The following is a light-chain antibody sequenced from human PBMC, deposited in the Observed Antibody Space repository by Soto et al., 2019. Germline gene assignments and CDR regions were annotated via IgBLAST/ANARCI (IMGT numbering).Light chain of an antibody. Sequence: QSALTQPPSASGSPGQSVTISCTGTGSDIGGYNFVSWYQQHPGKVPKLIIYEVNKRPSGVPDRFSGSKSGNTDSLTVSGLQADDEADYYCSSYAGTNTRVVFGAGTKLTVL. J-gene: IGLJ1*01. CDR2: EVN. V-gene: IGLV2-8*01. CDR3: SSYAGTNTRVV. CDR1: GSDIGGYNF.